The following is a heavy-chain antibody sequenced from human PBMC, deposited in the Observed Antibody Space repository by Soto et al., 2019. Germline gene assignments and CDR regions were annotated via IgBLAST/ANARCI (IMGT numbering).Heavy chain of an antibody. CDR2: ISYDGSDK. CDR3: ATTERLFDY. Sequence: GGSLRLSXAASGFTFSDYGMHWVRQAPGTGLEWVAVISYDGSDKYYADSVKGRFTISRDNSKNRLYLQMNSLRAEDTAVYYCATTERLFDYWGQGTLVTVSS. CDR1: GFTFSDYG. J-gene: IGHJ4*02. V-gene: IGHV3-30*03.